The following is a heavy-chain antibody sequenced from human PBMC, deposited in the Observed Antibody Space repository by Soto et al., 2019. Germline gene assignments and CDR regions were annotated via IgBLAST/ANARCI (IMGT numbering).Heavy chain of an antibody. D-gene: IGHD3-10*01. Sequence: QVTLKESGPVLVKPTETLPLTCTVSGFSLSNARMGVSWIRQPPGKALEWLAHIFSNDEKSYSTSLKSRLTISKDTSKSQVVLTMTNMDPVDTATYYCARIHRWSGEVPTVDYWGQGTLVTVSS. CDR2: IFSNDEK. CDR1: GFSLSNARMG. J-gene: IGHJ4*02. CDR3: ARIHRWSGEVPTVDY. V-gene: IGHV2-26*01.